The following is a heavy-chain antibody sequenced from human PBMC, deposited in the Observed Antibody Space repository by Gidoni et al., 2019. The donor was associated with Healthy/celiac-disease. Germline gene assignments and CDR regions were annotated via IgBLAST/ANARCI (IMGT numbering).Heavy chain of an antibody. V-gene: IGHV4-34*01. Sequence: QVQLQQWGAGLLKPSETLSLTCAVYGGSFSGYYWSWIRQPPGKGLEWIGEINHSGSTNYNPSLKSRVTISVDTSKNQFSLKLSSVTAADTAVYYCAREDYGDYCPFDYWGQGTLVTVSS. CDR3: AREDYGDYCPFDY. CDR1: GGSFSGYY. J-gene: IGHJ4*02. CDR2: INHSGST. D-gene: IGHD4-17*01.